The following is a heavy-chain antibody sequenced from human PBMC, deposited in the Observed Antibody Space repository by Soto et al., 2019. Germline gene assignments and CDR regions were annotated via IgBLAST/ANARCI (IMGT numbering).Heavy chain of an antibody. CDR3: AREDDILTGYAFDI. CDR2: ISSSSSTI. V-gene: IGHV3-48*02. D-gene: IGHD3-9*01. Sequence: GGSLRLSCAASGFTFSSYSMNWVRQAPGKGLEWVSYISSSSSTIYYADSVKGRFTISRDNAKNSLYLQMNSLRDEDTAVYSCAREDDILTGYAFDIWGQGTMVTVSS. CDR1: GFTFSSYS. J-gene: IGHJ3*02.